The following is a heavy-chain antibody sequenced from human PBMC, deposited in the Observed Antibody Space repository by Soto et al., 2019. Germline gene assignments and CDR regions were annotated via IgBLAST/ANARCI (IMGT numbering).Heavy chain of an antibody. CDR1: GFTFGHNW. V-gene: IGHV3-74*01. CDR3: ARFGTYYDSSGFLY. Sequence: EVQLVESGGGLVQPGGSLRLSCAASGFTFGHNWMHWVRQAPGKGLVWVSRINSDGSSTNYADSVKGRFTISRDNAKNTLYLQMDSLRDEDTAVYYCARFGTYYDSSGFLYWGEGTLVTVSS. D-gene: IGHD3-22*01. CDR2: INSDGSST. J-gene: IGHJ4*02.